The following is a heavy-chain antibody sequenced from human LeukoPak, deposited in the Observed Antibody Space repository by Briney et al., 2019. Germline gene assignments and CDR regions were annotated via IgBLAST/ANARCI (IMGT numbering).Heavy chain of an antibody. CDR1: GFSLSTSGGG. CDR3: AHSGTYYYDSSGYYRDWYFDL. CDR2: IYWNDDK. Sequence: SGPTLVNPTQTLTLTCTFSGFSLSTSGGGVGWIRQPPGKALEWLALIYWNDDKRYSPSLKSSLTITKDTSKNQVVLTMTTMDPVDTATYSCAHSGTYYYDSSGYYRDWYFDLWGRGTLVTVSS. D-gene: IGHD3-22*01. V-gene: IGHV2-5*01. J-gene: IGHJ2*01.